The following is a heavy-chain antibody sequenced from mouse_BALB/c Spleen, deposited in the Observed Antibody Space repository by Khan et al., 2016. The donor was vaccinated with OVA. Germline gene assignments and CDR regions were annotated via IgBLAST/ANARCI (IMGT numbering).Heavy chain of an antibody. J-gene: IGHJ4*01. V-gene: IGHV3-2*02. Sequence: VQLQQSGPGLVKPSQSLSLTCTVTGYSITSDYAWNWIRQFPGNKLEWMGYISYSGSTSYNPSLKSRISITRDTSKNQFFLQLNSVTTEDTATYYCARDGSRYNYAMDYGGQGTAVTVAS. CDR3: ARDGSRYNYAMDY. D-gene: IGHD2-3*01. CDR1: GYSITSDYA. CDR2: ISYSGST.